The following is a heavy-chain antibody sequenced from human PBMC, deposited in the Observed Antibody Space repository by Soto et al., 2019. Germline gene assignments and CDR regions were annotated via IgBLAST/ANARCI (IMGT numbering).Heavy chain of an antibody. CDR1: GFTFSSYW. V-gene: IGHV3-74*01. Sequence: GGSLRLSCAASGFTFSSYWMHWVRQAPGKGLVLVSRINSDGSSTSYADSVKGRFTISRDNAKNTLYLQMNSLRAEDTAVFYFARDLGGSSWSGWFGPWGQGTLVTVSS. CDR3: ARDLGGSSWSGWFGP. CDR2: INSDGSST. J-gene: IGHJ5*02. D-gene: IGHD6-13*01.